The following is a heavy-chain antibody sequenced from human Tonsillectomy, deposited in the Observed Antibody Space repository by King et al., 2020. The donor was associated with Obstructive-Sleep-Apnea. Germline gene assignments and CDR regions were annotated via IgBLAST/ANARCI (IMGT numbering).Heavy chain of an antibody. Sequence: QLVQSGAEVKKPGESLRIFCNGSGYSFTSYWISWVRQMPGKGLEWMGRSDPSDSYTNYSPSFPGHVTISADKSISTAYLQWSSLKASVTAMYYCARYVGATSDYWGQGTLVTVSS. CDR3: ARYVGATSDY. D-gene: IGHD1-26*01. CDR1: GYSFTSYW. V-gene: IGHV5-10-1*01. CDR2: SDPSDSYT. J-gene: IGHJ4*02.